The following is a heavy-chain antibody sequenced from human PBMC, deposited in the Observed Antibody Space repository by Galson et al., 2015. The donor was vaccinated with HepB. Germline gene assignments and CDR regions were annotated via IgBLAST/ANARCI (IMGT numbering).Heavy chain of an antibody. V-gene: IGHV1-18*01. J-gene: IGHJ4*02. CDR3: ARGRGSGCSFDY. CDR1: GFTLSCYR. CDR2: SCGCDGST. Sequence: EMIFCNASGFTLSCYRTSMLRQASGPGLEWIGLSCGCDGSTEYAQTVQGRVTMTTDTSTTATYMEVTSLRSDDSAVYYCARGRGSGCSFDYWGQGTLVTVSS. D-gene: IGHD6-19*01.